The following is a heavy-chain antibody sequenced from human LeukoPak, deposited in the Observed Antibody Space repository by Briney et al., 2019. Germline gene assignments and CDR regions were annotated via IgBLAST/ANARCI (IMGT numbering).Heavy chain of an antibody. V-gene: IGHV3-23*01. J-gene: IGHJ4*02. CDR1: GFTFSSYS. CDR2: ISGSGGST. Sequence: PGGSLRLSCAASGFTFSSYSMNWVRQAPGKGLEWVSAISGSGGSTYCADSVKGRFTISRDNSKNTLYLQMNSLRAEDTAVYYCAKDHARRTYGSGSYPFDYWGQGTLVTVSS. CDR3: AKDHARRTYGSGSYPFDY. D-gene: IGHD3-10*01.